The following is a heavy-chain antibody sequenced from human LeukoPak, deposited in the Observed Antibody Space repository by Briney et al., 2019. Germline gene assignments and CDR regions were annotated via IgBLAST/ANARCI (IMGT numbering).Heavy chain of an antibody. V-gene: IGHV4-4*07. CDR3: ARDWVHDYSNYVHNWFDP. CDR1: GGSISSYY. J-gene: IGHJ5*02. D-gene: IGHD4-11*01. CDR2: IYTSGST. Sequence: SETLSLTCTVSGGSISSYYWSWIRQPAGKGLEWIGRIYTSGSTNYNPSLKSRVTMSVDTSKNQFSLKLSSVTAADTAVYYCARDWVHDYSNYVHNWFDPWGQGTLVTVSS.